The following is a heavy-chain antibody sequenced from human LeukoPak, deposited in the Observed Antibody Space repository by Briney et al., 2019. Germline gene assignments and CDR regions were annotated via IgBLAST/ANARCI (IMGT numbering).Heavy chain of an antibody. CDR2: ISGSGAGT. CDR1: GFTFNNFA. D-gene: IGHD2-15*01. Sequence: PGGSLRLSCEASGFTFNNFAMSWVRQAPGKGLEWVAGISGSGAGTYYADSVKGRFTISRDNSKNTLYLQLNSLRAADTAIYYCARDRHCSGVKCDMWFDPWGQGTLVTVSS. CDR3: ARDRHCSGVKCDMWFDP. V-gene: IGHV3-23*01. J-gene: IGHJ5*02.